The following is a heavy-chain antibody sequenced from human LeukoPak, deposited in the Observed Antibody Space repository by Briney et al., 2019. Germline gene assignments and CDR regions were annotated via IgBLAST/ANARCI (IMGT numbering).Heavy chain of an antibody. CDR1: GFTFSSHW. D-gene: IGHD6-6*01. J-gene: IGHJ4*02. CDR3: ARDLSTAAASFDY. Sequence: AGGSLRLSCAASGFTFSSHWMHWVRHAPGKGLVWVSRINSDGSSISYADSVKGRFTISRDNAKNTLYLQMNSLRAEDTAVYYCARDLSTAAASFDYWGQGTLVTVSS. CDR2: INSDGSSI. V-gene: IGHV3-74*01.